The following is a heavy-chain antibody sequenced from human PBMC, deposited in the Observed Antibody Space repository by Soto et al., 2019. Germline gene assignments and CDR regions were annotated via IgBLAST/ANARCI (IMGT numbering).Heavy chain of an antibody. D-gene: IGHD5-18*01. Sequence: GGSLRLSCAPSGFTFSSYWMHWVRQAPGKGLVWVSRINNDGDSTSYADSVKGRFTISRDNAKNTLYLQMNSLRAEDTAVYYCARDVQLQSFDYWGQGALVTVSS. CDR1: GFTFSSYW. CDR2: INNDGDST. V-gene: IGHV3-74*01. CDR3: ARDVQLQSFDY. J-gene: IGHJ4*02.